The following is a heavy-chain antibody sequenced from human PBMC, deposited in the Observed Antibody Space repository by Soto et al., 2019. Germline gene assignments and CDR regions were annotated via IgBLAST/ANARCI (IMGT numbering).Heavy chain of an antibody. CDR1: GGSFSGYY. CDR2: IKHSGRT. Sequence: QVQLQQWGAGLLKPSETLYLTCAVYGGSFSGYYWSWLRHPPGKGLEWIGEIKHSGRTNYNPSLKSRVTISVDTSKNQVSLKLSSVTAADTAVYYCAREVVAGTQGSFDIWGQGTLGTVSS. CDR3: AREVVAGTQGSFDI. V-gene: IGHV4-34*01. J-gene: IGHJ3*02. D-gene: IGHD2-15*01.